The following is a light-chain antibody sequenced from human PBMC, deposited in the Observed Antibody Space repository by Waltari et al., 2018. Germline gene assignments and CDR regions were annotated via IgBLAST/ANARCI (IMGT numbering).Light chain of an antibody. CDR3: QQYGSSPPWT. J-gene: IGKJ1*01. CDR1: QSVSSSY. CDR2: GAS. V-gene: IGKV3-20*01. Sequence: EIVSTQSPGTLSLSPGERATLSCRASQSVSSSYLAWYQQKPGQAPRLLLYGASSRATGIPDRFSGSWSGTDFTLTISRLEPEDFAVYYCQQYGSSPPWTFGQGTKVEIK.